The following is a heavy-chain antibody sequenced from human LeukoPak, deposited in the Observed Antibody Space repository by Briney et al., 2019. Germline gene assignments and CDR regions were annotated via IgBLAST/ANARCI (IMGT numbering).Heavy chain of an antibody. CDR1: GLSFSTYS. CDR3: ATDSPETAAFDY. D-gene: IGHD1-1*01. CDR2: IVGSSSNI. V-gene: IGHV3-48*04. J-gene: IGHJ4*02. Sequence: GGSLRLSCTASGLSFSTYSMNWVRHAPGKGLEWVSYIVGSSSNIYYADSVKGRFTISRDNAKNSLYLQMDSLRAEDTAVYYCATDSPETAAFDYWGQGTLVTVSS.